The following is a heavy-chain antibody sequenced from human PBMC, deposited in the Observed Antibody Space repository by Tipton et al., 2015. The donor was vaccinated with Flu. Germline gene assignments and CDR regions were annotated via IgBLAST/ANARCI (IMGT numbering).Heavy chain of an antibody. V-gene: IGHV1-69*01. J-gene: IGHJ4*02. D-gene: IGHD5-24*01. CDR1: GGTFSSYA. Sequence: QSGPEVKKPGSSVKVSCKASGGTFSSYAISWVRQAPGQGLEWMGGIIPIFGTANYAQKFQGRVTITADESTSTAYMELSSLRSEDTAVYYCASRGVEWLQHTGLDYWGQGTLVTVSS. CDR2: IIPIFGTA. CDR3: ASRGVEWLQHTGLDY.